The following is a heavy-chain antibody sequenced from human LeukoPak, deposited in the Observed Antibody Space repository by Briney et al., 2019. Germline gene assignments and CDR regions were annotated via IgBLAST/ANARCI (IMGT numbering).Heavy chain of an antibody. CDR1: GGSISSYY. V-gene: IGHV4-59*01. D-gene: IGHD3-10*01. CDR2: IYYSGST. Sequence: SETLSLTCTVSGGSISSYYWSWLRQPPGKGLEWIGYIYYSGSTNYNPSLKSRVTISVDTSKNQFSLKLSSVTAAAPAVYYCARSYGSGSYYKTSYYYYMDVWGKGTTVTVSS. J-gene: IGHJ6*03. CDR3: ARSYGSGSYYKTSYYYYMDV.